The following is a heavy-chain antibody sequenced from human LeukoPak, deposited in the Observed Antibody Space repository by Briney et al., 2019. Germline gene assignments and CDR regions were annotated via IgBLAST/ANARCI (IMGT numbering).Heavy chain of an antibody. Sequence: NPGGSLRLSCAASGFTFSSYSMNWVRQAPGKGLEWVSSISSSSTYIYYADSVKGRFTISRDNAKNSLYLQMNSLRAEDTAVYYCARDRFVSSYYYGMDVWGQGTTVTVSS. V-gene: IGHV3-21*01. CDR3: ARDRFVSSYYYGMDV. CDR2: ISSSSTYI. D-gene: IGHD2-21*01. CDR1: GFTFSSYS. J-gene: IGHJ6*02.